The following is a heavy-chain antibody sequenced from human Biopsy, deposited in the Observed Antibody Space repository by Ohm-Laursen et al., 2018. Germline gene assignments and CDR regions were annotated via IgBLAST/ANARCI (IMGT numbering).Heavy chain of an antibody. CDR2: IYYSGNT. CDR1: GGSISDSTYH. CDR3: ARTPRDSFWSGSYKRGLWFDP. D-gene: IGHD3-3*01. V-gene: IGHV4-39*07. J-gene: IGHJ5*02. Sequence: SQTLSLTCTVSGGSISDSTYHWGWIRQSPGKGLEWIGNIYYSGNTDYSPSLKSRVTISKDTSKNQFSLQVNSVTAADTAVYYCARTPRDSFWSGSYKRGLWFDPWGQGTLVTVSS.